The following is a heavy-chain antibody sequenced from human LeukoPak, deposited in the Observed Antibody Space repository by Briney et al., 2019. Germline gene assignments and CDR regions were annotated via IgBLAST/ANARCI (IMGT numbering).Heavy chain of an antibody. Sequence: GGSLRLSCAASGFPFSSYCMTWVPEAPGEGLKGLVNIRQGGCDKLCMVSVEGRYTISRDNAKNSLSLQVNPLRAGDRALYYGARGCSGGTCYLYFDYWGQGSLVTDSS. CDR2: IRQGGCDK. CDR1: GFPFSSYC. J-gene: IGHJ4*02. D-gene: IGHD2-15*01. CDR3: ARGCSGGTCYLYFDY. V-gene: IGHV3-7*05.